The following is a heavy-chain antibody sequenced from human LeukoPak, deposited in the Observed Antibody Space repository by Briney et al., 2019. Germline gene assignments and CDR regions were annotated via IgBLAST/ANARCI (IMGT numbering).Heavy chain of an antibody. J-gene: IGHJ3*02. V-gene: IGHV4-34*01. Sequence: SETLSLTCAVYGGSFSGYYWSWIRQPPGKGLEWLGEINHSGSTNYNPSLKSRVTISVDTSKNQFSLKLSSVTAADTAVYYCARVSSGYYYFRNDAFDIWGQGTMVTVSS. CDR3: ARVSSGYYYFRNDAFDI. CDR2: INHSGST. D-gene: IGHD3-22*01. CDR1: GGSFSGYY.